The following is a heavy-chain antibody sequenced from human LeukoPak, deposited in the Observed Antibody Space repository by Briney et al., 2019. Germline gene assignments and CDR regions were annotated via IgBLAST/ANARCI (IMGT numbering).Heavy chain of an antibody. CDR2: INWNGGST. Sequence: GGSLRLSCAASGFTFDDYGMSWVRQAPGKGLEWVSGINWNGGSTGYADSVKGRFTISRDISKNTLFLEMNGLRVDDTALYYCVKDNPVCESWGQGTLVIVSS. CDR1: GFTFDDYG. V-gene: IGHV3-20*04. CDR3: VKDNPVCES. D-gene: IGHD2-21*01. J-gene: IGHJ5*02.